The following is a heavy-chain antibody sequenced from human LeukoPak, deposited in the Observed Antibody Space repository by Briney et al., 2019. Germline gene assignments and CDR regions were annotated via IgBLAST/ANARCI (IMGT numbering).Heavy chain of an antibody. J-gene: IGHJ4*02. CDR3: ASLIAAAGTNVY. Sequence: GASVKVSCKASGYTFTGYYMHWVRQAPGQGLERMGWINPNTGGTIYAQNFQGRVTMTRDTSFSTAYMELSRLRSDDTALYYCASLIAAAGTNVYWGQGTLVTVSS. CDR2: INPNTGGT. V-gene: IGHV1-2*02. D-gene: IGHD6-13*01. CDR1: GYTFTGYY.